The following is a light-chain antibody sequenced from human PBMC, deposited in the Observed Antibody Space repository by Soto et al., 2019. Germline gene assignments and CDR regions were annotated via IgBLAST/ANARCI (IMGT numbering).Light chain of an antibody. CDR2: GAS. Sequence: EIVLTQSPGTLSLSPGERATLSCRASQSVSSSYLVWYQQKPGQAPRLLIYGASIRATGIPDRFSGSGSGTDFTLTISRLEPEDFEVYYCQQNGRSPPWTFRQGTKVEIK. V-gene: IGKV3-20*01. CDR1: QSVSSSY. J-gene: IGKJ1*01. CDR3: QQNGRSPPWT.